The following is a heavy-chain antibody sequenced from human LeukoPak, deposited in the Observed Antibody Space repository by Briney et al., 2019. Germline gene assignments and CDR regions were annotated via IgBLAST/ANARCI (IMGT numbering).Heavy chain of an antibody. Sequence: KPSETLSLTCTVSGASISSYYWSWIRQPAGKGLEWIGRTYTSGSINYNPSLKSRVTMSVDTSKNQFSLKLSSVTAADTAVYYCARVYERGFDPWGQGTLVTVSS. CDR2: TYTSGSI. D-gene: IGHD3-3*01. CDR3: ARVYERGFDP. J-gene: IGHJ5*02. CDR1: GASISSYY. V-gene: IGHV4-4*07.